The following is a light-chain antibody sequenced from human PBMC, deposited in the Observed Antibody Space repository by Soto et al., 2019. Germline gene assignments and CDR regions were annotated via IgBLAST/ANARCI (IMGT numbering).Light chain of an antibody. Sequence: IVLRQCPATLSVSPGERATLSCRASQNISNYLIWYQQKPGQAPRLLIYDVSNRATDIPARFSGSGSGTDFTLTISSLQSEDFAVYYCQQYDNWPWTFGQGTKVDIK. J-gene: IGKJ1*01. CDR2: DVS. CDR1: QNISNY. V-gene: IGKV3-11*01. CDR3: QQYDNWPWT.